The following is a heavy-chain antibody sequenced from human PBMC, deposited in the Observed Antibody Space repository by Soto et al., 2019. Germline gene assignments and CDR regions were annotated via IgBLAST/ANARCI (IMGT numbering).Heavy chain of an antibody. CDR3: ARGYSSSSPSYYYYMDV. Sequence: ASVKVSCKASGYTFTSYYMHWVRQAPGQGLEWMGIINPSGGSTSYAQKFQGRDTMTRDTSTSTVYMELSSLRSEDTAVYYCARGYSSSSPSYYYYMDVWGKGTTVTASS. V-gene: IGHV1-46*01. D-gene: IGHD6-6*01. CDR2: INPSGGST. CDR1: GYTFTSYY. J-gene: IGHJ6*03.